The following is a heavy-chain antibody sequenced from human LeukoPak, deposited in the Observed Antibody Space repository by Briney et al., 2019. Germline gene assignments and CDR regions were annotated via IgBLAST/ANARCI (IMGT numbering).Heavy chain of an antibody. J-gene: IGHJ4*02. CDR2: ISAYNGNT. V-gene: IGHV1-18*01. D-gene: IGHD3-22*01. Sequence: ASVNVSCKASGYTFTSYGISWVRQAPGQGLEWMGWISAYNGNTNYAQKLQGRVTMTTDTSTNTAYMELRSLRSDDTAVYYCARIGTFYYDSSGYYPGDYWGQGTLVTVSS. CDR1: GYTFTSYG. CDR3: ARIGTFYYDSSGYYPGDY.